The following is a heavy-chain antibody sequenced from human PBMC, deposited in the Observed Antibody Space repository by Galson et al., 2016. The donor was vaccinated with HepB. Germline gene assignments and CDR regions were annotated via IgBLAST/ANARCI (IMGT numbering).Heavy chain of an antibody. CDR1: GFTFSSYG. D-gene: IGHD6-19*01. CDR3: TRGIAVAPNGPDY. Sequence: SLRLSCAASGFTFSSYGMHWVRQAPGKGLEWVAFVWYDGSNLIYGDSAKGRFTISRDNSKNTLYLQMNSLRVEDTAVYYCTRGIAVAPNGPDYWGQGTLVTVSS. J-gene: IGHJ4*02. CDR2: VWYDGSNL. V-gene: IGHV3-33*01.